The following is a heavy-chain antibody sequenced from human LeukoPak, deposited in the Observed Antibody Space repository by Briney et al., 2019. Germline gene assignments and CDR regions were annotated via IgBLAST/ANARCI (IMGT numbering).Heavy chain of an antibody. V-gene: IGHV1-8*02. CDR2: MNPHNGIT. CDR1: GYIFTSYD. CDR3: ATDRCSGGSCHRPVGFDY. Sequence: ASVKVSCKASGYIFTSYDINWVRQATGQGLEWMGWMNPHNGITAYAQKFQGRVTMTEDTSTDTAYMELSSLRSEDTAVYYCATDRCSGGSCHRPVGFDYWGQGTLVTVSS. J-gene: IGHJ4*02. D-gene: IGHD2-15*01.